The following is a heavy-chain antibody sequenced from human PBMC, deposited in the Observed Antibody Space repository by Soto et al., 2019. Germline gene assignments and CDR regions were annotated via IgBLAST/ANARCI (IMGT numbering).Heavy chain of an antibody. CDR1: GGSISSSSYY. J-gene: IGHJ5*02. D-gene: IGHD3-22*01. CDR3: ASDVYDSSGSNWFDP. V-gene: IGHV4-39*01. Sequence: PSETLSLTCTVSGGSISSSSYYWGWIRQPPGKGLEWIGSTYYSGSTYYNPSLKSRVTIPVDTSKNQFSLKLSSVTAADTAVYYCASDVYDSSGSNWFDPWGQGTLVTVSS. CDR2: TYYSGST.